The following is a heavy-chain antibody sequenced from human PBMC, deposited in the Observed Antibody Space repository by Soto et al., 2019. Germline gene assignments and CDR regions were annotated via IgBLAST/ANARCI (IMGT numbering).Heavy chain of an antibody. J-gene: IGHJ3*02. V-gene: IGHV1-3*01. CDR2: INAGNGNT. CDR3: ARSAFDI. CDR1: GYTFTSYA. Sequence: QVQLVQSGAEVKKPGASVKVSCKASGYTFTSYAMHWVRQAPGQRLEWMGWINAGNGNTKYSQKFQGRVTITRDTSERKAYMELRSLRSEDKAVYYCARSAFDIWGQGTMVTVSS.